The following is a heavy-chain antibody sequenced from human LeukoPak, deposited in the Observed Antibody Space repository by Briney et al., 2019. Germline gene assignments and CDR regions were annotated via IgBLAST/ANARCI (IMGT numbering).Heavy chain of an antibody. CDR3: ARVWDTSGYYAFDM. V-gene: IGHV3-30*04. D-gene: IGHD3-22*01. CDR2: ISYDGSNK. CDR1: GFTFSSYA. J-gene: IGHJ3*02. Sequence: GGSLRLSCAASGFTFSSYAVHWVRQAPGKGLEWVAVISYDGSNKYYADSVKGRFTISRDNAKNSLYLQMSSLRAEDTAVFYCARVWDTSGYYAFDMWGHGTMVTVSS.